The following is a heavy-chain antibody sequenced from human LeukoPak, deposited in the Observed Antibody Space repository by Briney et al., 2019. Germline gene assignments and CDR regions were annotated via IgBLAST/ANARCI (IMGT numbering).Heavy chain of an antibody. D-gene: IGHD1-26*01. V-gene: IGHV4-61*08. J-gene: IGHJ3*02. CDR3: ARELLVGEVNAFDI. CDR1: GGSIRSGDDY. CDR2: IYYSGST. Sequence: PSETLSLTCTVSGGSIRSGDDYRSWLRQPPGKGLEGIGYIYYSGSTNYNPSLKSRVTISVDTSKNQFSLKLSSVTAADTAVYYCARELLVGEVNAFDIWGQGTMVTVSS.